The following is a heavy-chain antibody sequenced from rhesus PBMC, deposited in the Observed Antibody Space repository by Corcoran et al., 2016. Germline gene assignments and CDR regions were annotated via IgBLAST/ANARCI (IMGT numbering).Heavy chain of an antibody. J-gene: IGHJ4*01. CDR1: GGSISNNY. V-gene: IGHV4-160*01. CDR2: IYGSSGST. D-gene: IGHD3-16*01. CDR3: ARDLYSGNYYYFDY. Sequence: QVQLQESGPGLVKPSETLSLTCAVSGGSISNNYWSWIRQPPGKGLEWIGYIYGSSGSTNYNPSLKSRVTISPDTSKNQFSLKLSSVTAADTAVYYCARDLYSGNYYYFDYWGQGVLVTVSS.